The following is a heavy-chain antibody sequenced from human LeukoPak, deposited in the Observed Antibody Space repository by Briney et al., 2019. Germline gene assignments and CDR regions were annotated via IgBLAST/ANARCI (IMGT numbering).Heavy chain of an antibody. D-gene: IGHD2-15*01. CDR3: ARTFAAAHIDY. CDR1: GFTFSGYW. V-gene: IGHV3-74*01. Sequence: AGSLRLSCAASGFTFSGYWMHWVRQAPGKGLVWVSRIKSDGSSTTYADSVKGRFTISRDNAKNTLYLEMNSLRAEDTAVYYCARTFAAAHIDYWGQGTLVPVSS. J-gene: IGHJ4*02. CDR2: IKSDGSST.